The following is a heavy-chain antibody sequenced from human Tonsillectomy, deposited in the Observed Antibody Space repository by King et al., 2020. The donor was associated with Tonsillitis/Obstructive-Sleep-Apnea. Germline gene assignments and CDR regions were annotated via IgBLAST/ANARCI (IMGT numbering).Heavy chain of an antibody. D-gene: IGHD1-26*01. CDR3: SHRHVGEFDY. J-gene: IGHJ4*02. V-gene: IGHV2-5*02. CDR2: VYWDGEK. CDR1: GFSLSTIGVG. Sequence: TLKESGPTLVKPTQTLTLTCTFSGFSLSTIGVGVGWIRQPPGKALEWLALVYWDGEKRYSPSLKSRLTITKDTSKNQVVLTLTNMEPFDTATYYCSHRHVGEFDYWGQGTLVTVSS.